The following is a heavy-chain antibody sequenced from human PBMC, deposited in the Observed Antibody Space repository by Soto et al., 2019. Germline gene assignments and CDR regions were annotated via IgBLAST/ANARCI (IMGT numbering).Heavy chain of an antibody. CDR3: VRDQQWLLPVPLNFDY. J-gene: IGHJ4*02. Sequence: ASVKVSCKASGFTFSDYGFSWVRQAPGRGLERMGWISAFNGETNYTQKSEGRVAMTTDAATTTAYMELRSLTVDDTAVYYCVRDQQWLLPVPLNFDYWGQGTVVTAPQ. D-gene: IGHD6-19*01. CDR1: GFTFSDYG. V-gene: IGHV1-18*01. CDR2: ISAFNGET.